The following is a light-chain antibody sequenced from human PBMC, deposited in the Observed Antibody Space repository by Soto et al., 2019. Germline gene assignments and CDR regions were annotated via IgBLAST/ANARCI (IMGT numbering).Light chain of an antibody. CDR1: QSISSW. V-gene: IGKV1-12*01. Sequence: IKMTQSLSTLSASVGDRVTITCRSSQSISSWLAWYQQKPGKAPKLLIYAASSLQSGVPSRFSGSGSGTDFTLTISSLQPEDFATYYCQQANSFPWTFGQGTKV. J-gene: IGKJ1*01. CDR3: QQANSFPWT. CDR2: AAS.